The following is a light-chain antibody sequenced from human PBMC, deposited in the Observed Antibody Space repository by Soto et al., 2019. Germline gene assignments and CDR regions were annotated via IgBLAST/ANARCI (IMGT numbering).Light chain of an antibody. Sequence: EIVLTQSPGTLSLSPGERATLSCRASQSVSSSYLAWYQQKPGQAPRLLIYGASSRATGIPDRFSGSGSGTDFTLTIIRLEPEDFAVYYCQQYGSSPWTFGQGTKEEIK. CDR3: QQYGSSPWT. J-gene: IGKJ1*01. CDR2: GAS. V-gene: IGKV3-20*01. CDR1: QSVSSSY.